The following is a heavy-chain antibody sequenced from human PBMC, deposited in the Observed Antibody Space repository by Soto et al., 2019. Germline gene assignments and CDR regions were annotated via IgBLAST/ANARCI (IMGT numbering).Heavy chain of an antibody. CDR3: ARGILGPGDYYYGMDV. V-gene: IGHV3-13*01. Sequence: GGSLRLSCAASGFTFNNYDMHWVRQATGKGLEWVSGIGTAGDTYYPGSVQGRFTMSRDNAKNSLYLQMNSLRAGDTAVYYCARGILGPGDYYYGMDVWGQGTTVTV. D-gene: IGHD7-27*01. J-gene: IGHJ6*02. CDR2: IGTAGDT. CDR1: GFTFNNYD.